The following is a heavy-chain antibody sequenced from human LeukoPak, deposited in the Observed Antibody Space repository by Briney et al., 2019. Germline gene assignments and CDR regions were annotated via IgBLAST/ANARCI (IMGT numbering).Heavy chain of an antibody. Sequence: SETLSLTCTVSGGSMTTHHWNWIRQTPGKGLEWIGYVFDSGRTKENPSLKSRVTLSADTSKNQLSLRLSSVTTADTAVYYCTTIKRGNIFGYFDFWGQGILVTVSS. D-gene: IGHD5-18*01. CDR1: GGSMTTHH. CDR3: TTIKRGNIFGYFDF. J-gene: IGHJ4*02. V-gene: IGHV4-59*11. CDR2: VFDSGRT.